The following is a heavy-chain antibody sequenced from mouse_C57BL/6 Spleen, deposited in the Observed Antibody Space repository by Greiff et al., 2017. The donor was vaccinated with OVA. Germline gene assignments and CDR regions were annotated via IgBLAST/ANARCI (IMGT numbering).Heavy chain of an antibody. J-gene: IGHJ2*01. CDR2: IDPSDSYT. CDR3: AREPNYYGSSKYYFDY. V-gene: IGHV1-50*01. D-gene: IGHD1-1*01. Sequence: VQLQQPGAELVKPGASVKLSCKASGYTFTSYWMQWVKQRPGQGLEWIGEIDPSDSYTNYNQKFKGKATLTVDTSSSTAYMQLSSLTSEDSAVYYCAREPNYYGSSKYYFDYWGQGTTLTVSS. CDR1: GYTFTSYW.